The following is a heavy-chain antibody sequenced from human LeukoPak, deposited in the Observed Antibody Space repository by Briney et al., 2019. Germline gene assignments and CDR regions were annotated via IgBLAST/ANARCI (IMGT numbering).Heavy chain of an antibody. J-gene: IGHJ4*02. D-gene: IGHD2-2*01. CDR3: ARSSGRYCSSTSCARTFDY. CDR1: GGTLSSFA. CDR2: ISAYNGNT. V-gene: IGHV1-18*01. Sequence: ASVKVSCKASGGTLSSFAISWVRQAPGQGLEWMGWISAYNGNTNYAQKLQGRVTMTTDTSTSTAYMELRSLRSDDTAVYYCARSSGRYCSSTSCARTFDYWGQGTLVTVSS.